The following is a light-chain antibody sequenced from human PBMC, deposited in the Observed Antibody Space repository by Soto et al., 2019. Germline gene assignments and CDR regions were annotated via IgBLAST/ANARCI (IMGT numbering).Light chain of an antibody. Sequence: QSVLTQPPSVSAPPGQKVTISCSGNSSNVGSHGVSWFQQLPGKAPKLLIYEDSQRPSGIPERFSGSKSGTSATLGITGLQTGDEADYYCGTWDSSLRALFGTGTKVTVL. CDR2: EDS. V-gene: IGLV1-51*02. CDR3: GTWDSSLRAL. J-gene: IGLJ1*01. CDR1: SSNVGSHG.